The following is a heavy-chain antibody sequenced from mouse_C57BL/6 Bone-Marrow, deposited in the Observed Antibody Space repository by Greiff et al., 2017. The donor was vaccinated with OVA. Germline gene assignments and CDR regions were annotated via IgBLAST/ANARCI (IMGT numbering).Heavy chain of an antibody. V-gene: IGHV3-8*01. CDR2: ISYSGST. Sequence: EVKLVESGPGLAKPSQTLSLTCSVTGYSITSDYWNWIRKFPGNKLEYMGYISYSGSTYYNPSLKSRISITRDTSKNQYYLQLNSVTTEDTATYYCARGSLTGYYAMDYWGQGTSVTVSS. D-gene: IGHD4-1*01. CDR3: ARGSLTGYYAMDY. J-gene: IGHJ4*01. CDR1: GYSITSDY.